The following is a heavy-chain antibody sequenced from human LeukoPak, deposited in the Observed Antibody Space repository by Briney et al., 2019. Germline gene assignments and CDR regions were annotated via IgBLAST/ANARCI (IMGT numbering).Heavy chain of an antibody. V-gene: IGHV5-51*01. Sequence: PGECLKISCKGSGYSFTSYWIGWVRQMPGKGLEWMGIIYPGDSDTRYCPSFQGQVTISADKSISTAYMQWSSLKASDTAMYYCARQRTPMIVVELFDYWGQGTLVTVSS. J-gene: IGHJ4*01. D-gene: IGHD3-22*01. CDR1: GYSFTSYW. CDR3: ARQRTPMIVVELFDY. CDR2: IYPGDSDT.